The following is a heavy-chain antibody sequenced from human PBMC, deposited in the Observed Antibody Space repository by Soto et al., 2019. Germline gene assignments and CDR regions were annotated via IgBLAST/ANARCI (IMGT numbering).Heavy chain of an antibody. CDR1: GASISKTYYY. D-gene: IGHD5-18*01. CDR2: IYYSGST. Sequence: SETLSLTCSVSGASISKTYYYWGWIRQPPGKGLEWIGYIYYSGSTNYNPSLKSRVTISVDTSKNQFSLKLSSVTAADTAVYYYARGRIQLWYPFDYWGQGTLVTVSS. CDR3: ARGRIQLWYPFDY. J-gene: IGHJ4*02. V-gene: IGHV4-61*05.